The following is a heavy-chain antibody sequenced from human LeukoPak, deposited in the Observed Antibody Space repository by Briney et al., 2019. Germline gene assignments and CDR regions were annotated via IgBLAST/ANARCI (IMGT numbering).Heavy chain of an antibody. CDR3: ARTTYYYDSSGYYNTELPFDY. V-gene: IGHV3-66*01. CDR1: GFTVSRNY. CDR2: IYTGGGT. Sequence: GGSLRLSCAASGFTVSRNYMSWVRQAPGKGLEWVSVIYTGGGTYHADSVRGRFIISRDTSKNTLYLQMNSLRAEDTAVYYCARTTYYYDSSGYYNTELPFDYWGQGILVTVSS. J-gene: IGHJ4*02. D-gene: IGHD3-22*01.